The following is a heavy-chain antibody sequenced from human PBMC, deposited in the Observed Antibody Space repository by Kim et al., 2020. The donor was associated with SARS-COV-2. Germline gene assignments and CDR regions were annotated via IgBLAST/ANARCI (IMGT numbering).Heavy chain of an antibody. J-gene: IGHJ5*02. V-gene: IGHV1-18*04. Sequence: ASVKVSCKASGYTFTSYGISWVRQAPGQGLEWMGWISAYNGNTNYAQKLQGRVTMTTDTSTSTAYMELRSLRSDDTAVYYCARDLADSSSWYLRGGSNWFDPWGQGTLVTVSS. D-gene: IGHD6-13*01. CDR2: ISAYNGNT. CDR1: GYTFTSYG. CDR3: ARDLADSSSWYLRGGSNWFDP.